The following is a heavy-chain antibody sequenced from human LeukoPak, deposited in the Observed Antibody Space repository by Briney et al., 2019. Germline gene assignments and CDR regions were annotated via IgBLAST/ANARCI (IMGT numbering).Heavy chain of an antibody. D-gene: IGHD6-13*01. J-gene: IGHJ5*02. CDR3: ARGGSSWYGGTEGWFDP. V-gene: IGHV1-2*04. CDR1: GYTFTGYY. Sequence: ASVKVSCKASGYTFTGYYMHWVRQAPGQGLEWMGWINLNSGGTNYAQKFQGWVTMTRDTSISTAYMELSRLRSDDTAVYYCARGGSSWYGGTEGWFDPWGQGTLVTVSS. CDR2: INLNSGGT.